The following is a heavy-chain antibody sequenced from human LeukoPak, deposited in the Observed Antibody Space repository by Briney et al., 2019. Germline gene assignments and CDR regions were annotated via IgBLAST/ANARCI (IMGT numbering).Heavy chain of an antibody. D-gene: IGHD6-13*01. CDR1: GFTFSSYS. V-gene: IGHV3-21*01. CDR3: ARDQRYSSSWYTPYFDY. CDR2: ISSSSSYI. Sequence: PGGSLRLSCAASGFTFSSYSMNWVRQAPGKGLEWVSSISSSSSYIYYADSVKGRFTISRDNAKNSLYLQMNSLRAEDTAVYYCARDQRYSSSWYTPYFDYWGQGTLVTVSS. J-gene: IGHJ4*02.